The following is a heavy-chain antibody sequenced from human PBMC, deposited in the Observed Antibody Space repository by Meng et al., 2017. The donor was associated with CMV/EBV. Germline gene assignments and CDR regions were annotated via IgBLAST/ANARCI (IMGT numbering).Heavy chain of an antibody. CDR2: ISAYNGNT. CDR1: GYTFTSYG. CDR3: ARDLGTRNRPKNGFDP. D-gene: IGHD1-14*01. V-gene: IGHV1-18*01. Sequence: ASVKVSCKASGYTFTSYGISWVRQAPGQGLEWMGWISAYNGNTNYAQKLQGRVTMTTDTSTSTAYMELRSLRSDDTAVYYCARDLGTRNRPKNGFDPWCQGTLVTVSS. J-gene: IGHJ5*02.